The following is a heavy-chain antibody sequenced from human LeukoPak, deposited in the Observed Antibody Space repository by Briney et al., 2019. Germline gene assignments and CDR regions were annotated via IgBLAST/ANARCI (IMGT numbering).Heavy chain of an antibody. V-gene: IGHV3-66*01. CDR3: ARDISSGYYDAFDI. Sequence: GGSLRLSCAASGLTVSSNYMSWVRQAPGKGLEWVSIIYSGGSTYYADSVKGRFTISRDNSKNTLYLQMNSLRAEDTAVYYRARDISSGYYDAFDIWGLGTMVTVSS. D-gene: IGHD3-22*01. CDR2: IYSGGST. CDR1: GLTVSSNY. J-gene: IGHJ3*02.